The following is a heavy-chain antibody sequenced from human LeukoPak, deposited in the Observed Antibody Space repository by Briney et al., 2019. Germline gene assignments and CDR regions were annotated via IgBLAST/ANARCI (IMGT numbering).Heavy chain of an antibody. CDR1: GASISSGGYY. V-gene: IGHV4-31*03. CDR2: IYYSGST. CDR3: ARDNCSGGSCYSDY. J-gene: IGHJ4*02. Sequence: SETLSLTCTVSGASISSGGYYWTWIRQPPGKGLEWIGYIYYSGSTYYNPSLKSRVTISVDTSKNQFSLKLSSVTAADTAVYYCARDNCSGGSCYSDYWGQGTLVTVSS. D-gene: IGHD2-15*01.